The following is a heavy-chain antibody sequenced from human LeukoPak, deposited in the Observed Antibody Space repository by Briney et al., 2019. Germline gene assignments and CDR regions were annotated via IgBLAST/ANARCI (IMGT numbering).Heavy chain of an antibody. CDR3: ARTNYDFWSGSSV. CDR1: GGSISSYY. D-gene: IGHD3-3*01. Sequence: PSETLSLTCTVSGGSISSYYWSWIRQPPGKGLEWIGYIYSSGSTNYNPSLKSRVTISVDTSKNQFSLKLTSVTAADTAVYYCARTNYDFWSGSSVWGQGTLVTVSS. CDR2: IYSSGST. J-gene: IGHJ4*02. V-gene: IGHV4-59*01.